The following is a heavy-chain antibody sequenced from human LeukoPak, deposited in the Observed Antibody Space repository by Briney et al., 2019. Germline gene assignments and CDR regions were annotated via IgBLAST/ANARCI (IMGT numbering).Heavy chain of an antibody. CDR3: AAGGCSSGYPDY. D-gene: IGHD3-22*01. CDR1: GYTFTGYY. CDR2: INPNSGGT. Sequence: GASVKVSCKASGYTFTGYYMHCGRQAPGQRREWMGWINPNSGGTDYAQRFQGRVTMTTDMSITTAYMDLNSLRSDDTAVYYWAAGGCSSGYPDYWGQGTLVTVSS. V-gene: IGHV1-2*02. J-gene: IGHJ4*02.